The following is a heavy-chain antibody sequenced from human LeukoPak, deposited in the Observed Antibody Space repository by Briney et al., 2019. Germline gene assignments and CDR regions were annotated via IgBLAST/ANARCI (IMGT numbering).Heavy chain of an antibody. CDR3: TRAHSSGWPHMFDP. J-gene: IGHJ5*02. V-gene: IGHV4-59*01. Sequence: SETLSLTWTVSGXSISTYSWTWIRQPPGKGLEWIGNIYYSGTNNYDSSIESRITITIDTTNNQFSLKVSSVTAADAVVYYCTRAHSSGWPHMFDPWGQGTLVTVPS. CDR1: GXSISTYS. D-gene: IGHD6-19*01. CDR2: IYYSGTN.